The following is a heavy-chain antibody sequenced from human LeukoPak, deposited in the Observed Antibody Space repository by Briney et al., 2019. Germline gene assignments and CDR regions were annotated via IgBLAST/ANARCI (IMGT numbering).Heavy chain of an antibody. CDR2: IYHSGGT. V-gene: IGHV4-38-2*02. CDR1: GYSISSGYY. D-gene: IGHD6-19*01. CDR3: ARGAVAGTRVDY. J-gene: IGHJ4*02. Sequence: SETLSLTCTVSGYSISSGYYWVWIRQPPGKGLEWIGSIYHSGGTYYNPSLKSRVTISVDTSKNQFSLKLSSVTAADTAVYYCARGAVAGTRVDYWGQGTLVTVSS.